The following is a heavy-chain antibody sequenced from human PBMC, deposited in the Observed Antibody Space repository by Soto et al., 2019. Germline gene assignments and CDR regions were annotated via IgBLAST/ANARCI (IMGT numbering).Heavy chain of an antibody. CDR1: GGSISSSTYY. J-gene: IGHJ3*02. CDR2: IYYTGST. CDR3: ASRSFYYYDSSGHHDAFAI. D-gene: IGHD3-22*01. Sequence: QLQLQESGPGLVKPSETLSLTCTVSGGSISSSTYYWVWIRQPPGKGLEWIGNIYYTGSTYYNPSLRSRVTISVDTSRNRFSLKLSSVTAADTAVYYCASRSFYYYDSSGHHDAFAIWGQGTMVTVSS. V-gene: IGHV4-39*01.